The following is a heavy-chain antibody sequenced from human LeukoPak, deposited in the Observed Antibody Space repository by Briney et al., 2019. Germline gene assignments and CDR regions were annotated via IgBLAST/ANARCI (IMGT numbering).Heavy chain of an antibody. V-gene: IGHV3-21*01. D-gene: IGHD2-21*02. CDR1: GFTFSYYT. J-gene: IGHJ4*02. CDR3: ARATTALTV. CDR2: ISSSSRHT. Sequence: GGSLRLSCVASGFTFSYYTMNWVRQAPGKGLQWVSSISSSSRHTHYAESVKGRFNISRDNANNSLYLQMNSLRADDTAVYYCARATTALTVWGQGTLVTVSS.